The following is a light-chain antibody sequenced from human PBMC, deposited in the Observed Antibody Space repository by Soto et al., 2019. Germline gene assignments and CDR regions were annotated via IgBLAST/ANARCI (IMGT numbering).Light chain of an antibody. Sequence: QSVLTQPPSVSGAPGQRVTISCTGSSSNIGAGYDVHWYQQLPGTAPKLLIYGNSNRPSGVPDRFSGSKSGTSASLAITGLQAEDDDDYYCQPYDSSLRGVVVGGGTKLTVL. CDR2: GNS. CDR1: SSNIGAGYD. CDR3: QPYDSSLRGVV. V-gene: IGLV1-40*01. J-gene: IGLJ2*01.